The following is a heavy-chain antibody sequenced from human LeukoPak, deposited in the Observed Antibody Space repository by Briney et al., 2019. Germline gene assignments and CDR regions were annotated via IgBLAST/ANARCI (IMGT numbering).Heavy chain of an antibody. V-gene: IGHV3-7*02. CDR1: GFTFSNSG. CDR3: ANNRASLDY. J-gene: IGHJ4*02. CDR2: INQDGSER. D-gene: IGHD2/OR15-2a*01. Sequence: GGSLRLSCAASGFTFSNSGMSWVRQAPGKGLEWVANINQDGSERNCVDSVKGRFTTSRDNAKNSLYLQMNSLRAEDTAVYYCANNRASLDYWGQGTLVTVSS.